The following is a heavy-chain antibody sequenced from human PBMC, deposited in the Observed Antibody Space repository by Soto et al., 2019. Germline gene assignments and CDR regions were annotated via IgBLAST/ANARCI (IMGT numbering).Heavy chain of an antibody. CDR3: ARAPTGGTWPVYFDW. V-gene: IGHV3-9*01. CDR2: INWNGNYI. CDR1: AFTFGDFA. J-gene: IGHJ4*02. D-gene: IGHD2-15*01. Sequence: VQLVESGGGLVQPGRSLRLSCTASAFTFGDFAMHWVRQVPGKGLEWVSGINWNGNYIGYADSVKGRFTVSRDNAKXSLYLQMNSLRPEDTALYFCARAPTGGTWPVYFDWWGRGTLVTVSS.